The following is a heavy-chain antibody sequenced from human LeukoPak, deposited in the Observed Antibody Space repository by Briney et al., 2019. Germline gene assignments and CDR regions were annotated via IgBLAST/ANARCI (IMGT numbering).Heavy chain of an antibody. CDR2: IYYGGST. CDR1: GGSMISYY. Sequence: SETLSLTRTVSGGSMISYYYGWIRQPPGKGLEWIGSIYYGGSTNYSPSLKSRVTISIATSMNQFSLKLSSVTAADTAVYYCARYEAVAGVFDYWGQGTLVTVSS. J-gene: IGHJ4*02. V-gene: IGHV4-59*01. CDR3: ARYEAVAGVFDY. D-gene: IGHD6-19*01.